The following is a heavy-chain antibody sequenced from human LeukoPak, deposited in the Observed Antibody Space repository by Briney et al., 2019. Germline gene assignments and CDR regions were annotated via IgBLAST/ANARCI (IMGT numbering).Heavy chain of an antibody. D-gene: IGHD3-3*01. J-gene: IGHJ6*02. CDR3: AQRLYDFWSGYYYYYGMDV. CDR2: IIPIFGTA. V-gene: IGHV1-69*13. CDR1: GYTFTSYD. Sequence: GASVKVSCKASGYTFTSYDINWVRQAPGQGLEWMGGIIPIFGTANYAQKFQGRVTITADESTSTAYMELSSLRSEDTAVYYCAQRLYDFWSGYYYYYGMDVWGQGTTVTVSS.